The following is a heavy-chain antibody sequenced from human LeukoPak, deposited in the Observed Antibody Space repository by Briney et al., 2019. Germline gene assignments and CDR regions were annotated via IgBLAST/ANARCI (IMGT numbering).Heavy chain of an antibody. V-gene: IGHV4-31*03. J-gene: IGHJ4*02. CDR2: INHSGST. CDR3: ARGNKWLRFFSDQPKTFFDY. Sequence: PSETLSLTCTVSGGSISSGGYYWSWIRQHPGKGLEWIGEINHSGSTNYNPSLKSRVTISVDTSKNQFSLKLSSVTAADTAVYYCARGNKWLRFFSDQPKTFFDYWGQGTLVTVSS. D-gene: IGHD5-12*01. CDR1: GGSISSGGYY.